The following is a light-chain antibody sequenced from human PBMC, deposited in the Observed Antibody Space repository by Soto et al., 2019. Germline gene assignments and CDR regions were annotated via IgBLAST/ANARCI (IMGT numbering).Light chain of an antibody. V-gene: IGKV3-11*01. J-gene: IGKJ4*01. CDR3: QQHISWPLT. Sequence: EIVMTRSPATLSVSPGERATLSFSAIQSVNTNLAWYQQKPGQAPRLLVYDASNRATGIPTRFSGSGSGTDFTLTISNLEPEDFAVYYCQQHISWPLTFGGGTKV. CDR2: DAS. CDR1: QSVNTN.